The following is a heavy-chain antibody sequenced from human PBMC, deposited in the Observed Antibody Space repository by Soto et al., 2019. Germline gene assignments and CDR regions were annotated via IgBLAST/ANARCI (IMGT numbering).Heavy chain of an antibody. D-gene: IGHD3-10*01. Sequence: GGALRLTCVASGFTFTTYWMSWVRQAQGKGLEWVANIRQDGGAQYYVDSVKGRFTISRDNAKNSVYLQMDSLRAEDTAVYYCVRGGHGSGSYLGSYWGQGILVTV. CDR2: IRQDGGAQ. V-gene: IGHV3-7*03. CDR1: GFTFTTYW. CDR3: VRGGHGSGSYLGSY. J-gene: IGHJ4*02.